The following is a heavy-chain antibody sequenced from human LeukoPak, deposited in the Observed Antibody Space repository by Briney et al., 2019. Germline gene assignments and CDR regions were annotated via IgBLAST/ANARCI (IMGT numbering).Heavy chain of an antibody. Sequence: GGSLRLSCAASGFTSSSYWMSWVRQAPGKGLEWVANIKQDGSEKYYVDSVKGRFTISRDNAKNSLYLQMNSLRAEDTAVYYCARRGWLYRYFDYWGQGTLVTVSS. J-gene: IGHJ4*02. CDR1: GFTSSSYW. CDR3: ARRGWLYRYFDY. D-gene: IGHD2-2*02. V-gene: IGHV3-7*01. CDR2: IKQDGSEK.